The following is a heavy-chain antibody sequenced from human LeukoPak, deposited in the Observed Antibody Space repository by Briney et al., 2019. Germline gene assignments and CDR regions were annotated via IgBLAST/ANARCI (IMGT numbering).Heavy chain of an antibody. CDR2: IKQDGSEK. J-gene: IGHJ6*03. D-gene: IGHD2-2*01. CDR3: ARARPESFSSTLTTIQYYYYYYMDV. Sequence: PGGSLRLSCAASGFTFSSYWMSWVRQAPGKGLEWVANIKQDGSEKYYVDSVKGRFTISRDNAKNSLYLQMNSLRAEDTAVYYCARARPESFSSTLTTIQYYYYYYMDVWGKGTTVTVSS. V-gene: IGHV3-7*01. CDR1: GFTFSSYW.